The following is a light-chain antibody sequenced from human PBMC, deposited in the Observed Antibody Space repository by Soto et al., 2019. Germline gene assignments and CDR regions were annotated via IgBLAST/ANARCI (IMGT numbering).Light chain of an antibody. CDR3: QQYGSSSALT. Sequence: ELVLTQSPATLSLSPGERATLSCRASQSVSSSLAWYQQKPGQAPRLLISDASNRATGVPARFSGSGSGTDFTLTISSLEPVDFAVYYCQQYGSSSALTFGGGTKVDIK. J-gene: IGKJ4*01. CDR1: QSVSSS. CDR2: DAS. V-gene: IGKV3-11*01.